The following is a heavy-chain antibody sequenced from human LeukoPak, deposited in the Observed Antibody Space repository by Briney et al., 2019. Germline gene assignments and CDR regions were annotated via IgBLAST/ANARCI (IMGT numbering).Heavy chain of an antibody. Sequence: PGGSLRLSCAASGFTFSRYSMNWVRQAPGKGLEWVSCISSSSGSYIYYADSVKGRFTISRDNAKNSLYLQMNGLRAEDTAVYYCARDRSSSRDLDYWGQGTLVTVSS. D-gene: IGHD6-13*01. CDR1: GFTFSRYS. CDR2: ISSSSGSYI. V-gene: IGHV3-21*01. CDR3: ARDRSSSRDLDY. J-gene: IGHJ4*02.